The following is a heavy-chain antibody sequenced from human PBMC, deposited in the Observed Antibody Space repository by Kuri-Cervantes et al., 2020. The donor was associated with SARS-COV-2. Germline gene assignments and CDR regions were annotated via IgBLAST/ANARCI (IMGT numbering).Heavy chain of an antibody. Sequence: SQTLSLTCAVSGYSISSGYYWGWIRQPPGKGLEWIGSIYHSGSTYYNPSLKSRVTISVDTSKNHFSLKLSSVTAADTAVYYCARQGGIVVVPAAPWGQGTLVTVSS. CDR1: GYSISSGYY. D-gene: IGHD2-2*01. CDR3: ARQGGIVVVPAAP. J-gene: IGHJ5*02. V-gene: IGHV4-38-2*01. CDR2: IYHSGST.